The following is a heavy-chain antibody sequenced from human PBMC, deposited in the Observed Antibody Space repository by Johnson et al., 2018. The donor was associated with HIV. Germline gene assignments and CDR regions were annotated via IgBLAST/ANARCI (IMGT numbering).Heavy chain of an antibody. J-gene: IGHJ3*02. V-gene: IGHV3-7*01. CDR1: GFTFSTYW. CDR2: IKQDGSEK. D-gene: IGHD6-19*01. CDR3: ARELISSGWMSEDAFDI. Sequence: VQVVESGGGLVQPGGSLRLSCAASGFTFSTYWMSWVRQAPGKGLEWVANIKQDGSEKYYVDSVKGRFTISRDNAKNSLYLQMNSLRAEDTAGYYCARELISSGWMSEDAFDIWGQGTMVTVSS.